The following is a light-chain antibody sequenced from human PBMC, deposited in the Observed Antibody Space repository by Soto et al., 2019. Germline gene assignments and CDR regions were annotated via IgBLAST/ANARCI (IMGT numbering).Light chain of an antibody. CDR3: GSYAGSPRYV. V-gene: IGLV2-11*01. J-gene: IGLJ1*01. CDR2: DVS. Sequence: QSALTQPRSVSGSPGQSVTISCTGTSSDVGGYNYVSGYQQHPGKAPKVMIYDVSERPSGVPDRFSGSKSGNTASLTISGLQAEDEADYYCGSYAGSPRYVFGTGTKVTVL. CDR1: SSDVGGYNY.